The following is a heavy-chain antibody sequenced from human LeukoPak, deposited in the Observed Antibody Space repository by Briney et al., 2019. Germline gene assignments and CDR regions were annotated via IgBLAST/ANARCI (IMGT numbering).Heavy chain of an antibody. CDR1: GFTFSSYA. CDR2: ISGSGGST. CDR3: ASSLIVVVTATSKPLDY. V-gene: IGHV3-23*01. Sequence: GGSLRLSCAASGFTFSSYAMSWVRQAPGKGLEWVSAISGSGGSTYYADSVKGRFTISRDNSKNTLYLQMNSLRAEDTAVYYCASSLIVVVTATSKPLDYWGQGTLVTVSS. J-gene: IGHJ4*02. D-gene: IGHD2-21*02.